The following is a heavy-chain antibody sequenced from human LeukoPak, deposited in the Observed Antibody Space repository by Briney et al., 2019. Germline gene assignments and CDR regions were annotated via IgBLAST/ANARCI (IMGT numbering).Heavy chain of an antibody. CDR1: GFNFSSYS. CDR3: ARVRAGYYCDN. V-gene: IGHV3-48*02. Sequence: PDGSPILSCAAVGFNFSSYSMNWVRHAPGKGLEWLSYTTSSGGTIYYADSVKGRFTISRDKAKNSLYLQMNSLRDEDTAVYYCARVRAGYYCDNWGEGTLASVSS. J-gene: IGHJ4*02. CDR2: TTSSGGTI.